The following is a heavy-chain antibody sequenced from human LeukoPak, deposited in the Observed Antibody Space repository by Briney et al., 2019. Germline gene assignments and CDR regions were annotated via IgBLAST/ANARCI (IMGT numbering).Heavy chain of an antibody. CDR1: GYTFTGYY. D-gene: IGHD3-10*01. CDR3: ARAMVRGVIMVLGY. J-gene: IGHJ4*02. Sequence: ASVKVSCKAFGYTFTGYYMHWVRQAPGQGLEWMGWINPNSGGTNYAQKFQGWVTMTRDTSISTAYMELSRLRSDDTAVYYCARAMVRGVIMVLGYWGQGTLVTVSS. CDR2: INPNSGGT. V-gene: IGHV1-2*04.